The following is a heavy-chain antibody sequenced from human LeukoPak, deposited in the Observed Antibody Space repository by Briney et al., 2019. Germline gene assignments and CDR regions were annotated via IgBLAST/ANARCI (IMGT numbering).Heavy chain of an antibody. J-gene: IGHJ6*03. D-gene: IGHD6-6*01. CDR3: ATTRRIAARPTDYYYYYYMDV. V-gene: IGHV1-69*04. Sequence: GASVKVSCKASGGTFSSYAISWVRQAPGQGLEWMGRIIPILGIANYAQKFQGRVTMTEDTSTDTAYMELSSLRSEDTAVYYCATTRRIAARPTDYYYYYYMDVWGKGTTVTVSS. CDR2: IIPILGIA. CDR1: GGTFSSYA.